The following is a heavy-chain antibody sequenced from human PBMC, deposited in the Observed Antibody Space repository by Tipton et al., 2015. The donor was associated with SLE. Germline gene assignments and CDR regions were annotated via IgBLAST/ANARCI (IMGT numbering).Heavy chain of an antibody. CDR1: GLIFSSYP. J-gene: IGHJ4*01. CDR3: ASGMSWLGYYFDY. V-gene: IGHV3-30*04. CDR2: ISYDGSGK. Sequence: SLRLSCTASGLIFSSYPMYWVRQAPGTGLEWVAVISYDGSGKYYTDSVKGRFTISRDNSRNTVYLRMNSLTAEETAVYYCASGMSWLGYYFDYWGHGTLVTVSS. D-gene: IGHD3-22*01.